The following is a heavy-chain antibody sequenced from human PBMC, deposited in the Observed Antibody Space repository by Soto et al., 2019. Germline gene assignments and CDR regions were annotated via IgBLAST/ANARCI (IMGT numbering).Heavy chain of an antibody. CDR2: IYWDDDK. J-gene: IGHJ5*02. CDR3: AESWSGRGWFDP. Sequence: QITLKESGPPLVKPTQTLTLTCTFSGFSLSTSGVGVGWIRQPPGKALEWLALIYWDDDKRYSPSLRSRLTPPKDTSKNQVVLTMTDRDPVDTATYYCAESWSGRGWFDPWGQGTLVTVSS. CDR1: GFSLSTSGVG. V-gene: IGHV2-5*02.